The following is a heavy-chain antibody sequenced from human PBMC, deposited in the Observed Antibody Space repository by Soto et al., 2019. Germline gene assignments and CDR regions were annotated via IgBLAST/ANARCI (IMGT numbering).Heavy chain of an antibody. D-gene: IGHD5-12*01. Sequence: PSETLPLTCTVSCGSISSVDYYWSWIRQPPGKCLEWIGYIYYIGIXXYNPSLKXXVTISVDTSNXQFSLXLLSVTSADMXVYYCARDPLRGYSGYWRQGTLVTVSS. J-gene: IGHJ4*02. V-gene: IGHV4-30-4*01. CDR1: CGSISSVDYY. CDR3: ARDPLRGYSGY. CDR2: IYYIGIX.